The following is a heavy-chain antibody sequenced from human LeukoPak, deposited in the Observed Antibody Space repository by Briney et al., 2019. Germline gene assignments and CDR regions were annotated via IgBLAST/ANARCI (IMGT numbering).Heavy chain of an antibody. CDR1: GDSISNYY. CDR3: ARNPRGIAAAGTFDY. D-gene: IGHD6-13*01. J-gene: IGHJ4*02. Sequence: SETLSLTCTVSGDSISNYYWSWIRQPPGKGLEWIGCISYSGSTNYSPSLKSRVTISVDTSKNQFSLKLTSVTAADTAVYYCARNPRGIAAAGTFDYWGQGTLVTVSS. V-gene: IGHV4-59*12. CDR2: ISYSGST.